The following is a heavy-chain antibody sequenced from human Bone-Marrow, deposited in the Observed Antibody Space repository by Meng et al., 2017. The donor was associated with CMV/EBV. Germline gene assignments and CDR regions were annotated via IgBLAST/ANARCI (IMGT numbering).Heavy chain of an antibody. D-gene: IGHD3-3*01. Sequence: GESLKISCAASGFTVSSNYMSWVRQAPGKGLEWVSVIYSGGSTYYADSVKGRFTISRDNSKNTLYLQMNSLRAEDTAVYYCARTYYDFWSGWGMDVWGQGTTVTVS. J-gene: IGHJ6*02. CDR1: GFTVSSNY. CDR2: IYSGGST. V-gene: IGHV3-53*01. CDR3: ARTYYDFWSGWGMDV.